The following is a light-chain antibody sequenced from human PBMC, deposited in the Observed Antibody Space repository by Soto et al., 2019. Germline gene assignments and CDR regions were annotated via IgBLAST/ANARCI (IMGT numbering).Light chain of an antibody. CDR3: CSYAGSYFGV. J-gene: IGLJ3*02. CDR1: SSDVGGYNY. CDR2: DVS. V-gene: IGLV2-11*01. Sequence: QSALTQPRSVSGSPGQSVTISCTGTSSDVGGYNYVSWYQQHPGKAPKFMIYDVSKRPSGVPDRFSGSKSGNTASLTISGLQAEDEADYYCCSYAGSYFGVFGGGTKLTVL.